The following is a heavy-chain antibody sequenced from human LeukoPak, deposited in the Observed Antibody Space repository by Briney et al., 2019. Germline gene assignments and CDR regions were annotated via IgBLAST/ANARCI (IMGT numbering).Heavy chain of an antibody. Sequence: PSETLSLTCTISGGSISSNYWSWIRQPPGKGLEWIGDIYYSGSTNYNPSLKSRVTISVDTSKNQFSLMLSSVTGGDTAVYYCARVMATAERFFDYWGQGTLVTVSS. D-gene: IGHD5-24*01. CDR2: IYYSGST. CDR3: ARVMATAERFFDY. J-gene: IGHJ4*02. CDR1: GGSISSNY. V-gene: IGHV4-59*08.